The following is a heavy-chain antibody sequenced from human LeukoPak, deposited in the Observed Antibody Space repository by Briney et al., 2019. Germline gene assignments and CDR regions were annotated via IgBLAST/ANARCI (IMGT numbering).Heavy chain of an antibody. J-gene: IGHJ4*02. V-gene: IGHV3-66*01. CDR3: ARDQRYGVSTPYYFDY. CDR2: IYSGGST. CDR1: GFTVSSNY. D-gene: IGHD4-17*01. Sequence: GGSLRLSCAASGFTVSSNYMSWVRQAPGKGLEWVSVIYSGGSTYCADSVKGRFTISRDNSKNTLYLQMNSLRAEDTAVYYCARDQRYGVSTPYYFDYWGQGTLVTASS.